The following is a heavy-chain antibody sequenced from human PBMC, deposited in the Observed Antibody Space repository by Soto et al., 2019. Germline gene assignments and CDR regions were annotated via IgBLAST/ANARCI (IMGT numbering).Heavy chain of an antibody. Sequence: GGSLRLSCAVSGFTVSNNYMSWVRQAPGKGLEWVSAISGSGGSTYYADSVKGRFTISRDNSKNTLYLQMNSLRAEDTAVYYCAKEGYRYDFWSGYFQPGDYYYGMDVWGQGTTVTVSS. V-gene: IGHV3-23*01. CDR2: ISGSGGST. D-gene: IGHD3-3*01. CDR3: AKEGYRYDFWSGYFQPGDYYYGMDV. CDR1: GFTVSNNY. J-gene: IGHJ6*02.